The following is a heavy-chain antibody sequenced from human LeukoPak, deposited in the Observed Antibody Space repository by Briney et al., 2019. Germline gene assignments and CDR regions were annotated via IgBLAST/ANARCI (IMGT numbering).Heavy chain of an antibody. CDR3: ARLPRWYYFDS. CDR2: IFYSGST. Sequence: SETLSLTCTVSGGSISSRNYYWGWIRQPPGKGLEWIASIFYSGSTYYNPSLKSRVTISVDTSKNQFSLKLSSVTAADTAFYYCARLPRWYYFDSWGQGTLVTVSS. D-gene: IGHD4-23*01. V-gene: IGHV4-39*01. CDR1: GGSISSRNYY. J-gene: IGHJ4*02.